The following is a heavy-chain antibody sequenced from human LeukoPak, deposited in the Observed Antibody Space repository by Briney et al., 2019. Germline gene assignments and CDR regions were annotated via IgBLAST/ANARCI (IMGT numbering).Heavy chain of an antibody. CDR3: AREFDYDFWSGYPYYFDY. D-gene: IGHD3-3*01. CDR1: GGSFSGYY. CDR2: IYTSGST. Sequence: SETLSLTCAVYGGSFSGYYWSWIRQPAGKGLEWIGRIYTSGSTNYNPSLKSRVTMSVDTSKNQFSLKLSSVTAADTAVYYCAREFDYDFWSGYPYYFDYWGQGTLVTVSS. V-gene: IGHV4-4*07. J-gene: IGHJ4*02.